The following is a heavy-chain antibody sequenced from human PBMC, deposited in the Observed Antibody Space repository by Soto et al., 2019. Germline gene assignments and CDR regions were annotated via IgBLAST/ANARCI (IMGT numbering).Heavy chain of an antibody. CDR3: ARGVSSSAWYVLGY. V-gene: IGHV1-18*01. D-gene: IGHD6-19*01. CDR2: ISAYNANT. CDR1: GYTFTNYA. Sequence: ASVKVSCKASGYTFTNYAIHWVRQAPGQRLEWMGWISAYNANTNYAQKFQGRVTMTTDTSTSTAYMELRSLRSDDTAVYYCARGVSSSAWYVLGYWGPGTLVTAPQ. J-gene: IGHJ4*02.